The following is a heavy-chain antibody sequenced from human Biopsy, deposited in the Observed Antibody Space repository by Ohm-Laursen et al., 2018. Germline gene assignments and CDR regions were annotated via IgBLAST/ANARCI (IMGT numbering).Heavy chain of an antibody. Sequence: PSETLPLTCTVSGGSIKSYYWNWIRQSPGKGLEWIGFIYYTGHTNYNPSLKSRATISVDTSKNQFSLKVISVTAADTAVYYCARLTGDPSYWGQGILVTVSS. CDR1: GGSIKSYY. CDR2: IYYTGHT. D-gene: IGHD7-27*01. V-gene: IGHV4-59*01. CDR3: ARLTGDPSY. J-gene: IGHJ4*02.